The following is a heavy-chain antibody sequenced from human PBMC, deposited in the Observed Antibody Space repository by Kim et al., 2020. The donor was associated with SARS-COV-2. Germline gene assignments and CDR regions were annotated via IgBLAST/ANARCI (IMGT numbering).Heavy chain of an antibody. V-gene: IGHV1-24*01. Sequence: ASVKVSCKVSGYTLTELSMHWVRQAPGKGLEWMGGFDPEDGETIYAQKFQGRVTMTEDTSTDTAYMELSSLRSEDTAVYYCATAGPYGGNSPTYYFDYWGQGTLVTVSS. CDR2: FDPEDGET. J-gene: IGHJ4*02. CDR1: GYTLTELS. D-gene: IGHD4-17*01. CDR3: ATAGPYGGNSPTYYFDY.